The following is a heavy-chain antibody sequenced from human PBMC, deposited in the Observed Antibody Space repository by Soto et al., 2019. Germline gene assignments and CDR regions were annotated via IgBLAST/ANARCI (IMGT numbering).Heavy chain of an antibody. Sequence: QVQLVQSGAEVKKPGSSVKISCKAFGGSFSDYAISWVRQAPGQGLDWMGGIIPIFGTPNYAQKFQDRVTLTAHESTNSAYMGLSRLTSEASAVYYCARDRAPRGWSYLDLWGQGTQVTVSS. CDR3: ARDRAPRGWSYLDL. D-gene: IGHD2-15*01. V-gene: IGHV1-69*01. CDR1: GGSFSDYA. J-gene: IGHJ4*02. CDR2: IIPIFGTP.